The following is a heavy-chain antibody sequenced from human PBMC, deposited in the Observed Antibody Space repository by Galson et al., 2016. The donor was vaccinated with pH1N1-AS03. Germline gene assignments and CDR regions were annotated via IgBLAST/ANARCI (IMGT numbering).Heavy chain of an antibody. Sequence: SLRLSCAASGFTFRTYGMNWVRQAPGKGLEWVSSISSSSSYIYYADSVKGRFTISRDNARNSLYLQMNSLRAEDTAVYYCARRPAAVSGTGCVDVWGQGTTVTVSS. V-gene: IGHV3-21*01. J-gene: IGHJ6*02. CDR3: ARRPAAVSGTGCVDV. D-gene: IGHD6-19*01. CDR1: GFTFRTYG. CDR2: ISSSSSYI.